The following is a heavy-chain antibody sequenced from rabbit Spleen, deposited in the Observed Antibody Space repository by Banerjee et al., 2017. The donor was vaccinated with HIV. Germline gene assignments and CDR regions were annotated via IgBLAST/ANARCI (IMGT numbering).Heavy chain of an antibody. CDR1: GFDFTNYY. J-gene: IGHJ6*01. V-gene: IGHV1S7*01. D-gene: IGHD8-1*01. CDR2: IYAAKGST. CDR3: ARDGAGGSYFAL. Sequence: QVTETGGGLVQPGGSLTLSCKASGFDFTNYYITWVRQAPGKGLEWIGIIYAAKGSTDYASWVNGRFTISSDNAQSTVDLKMNSLTAADTATYFCARDGAGGSYFALWGQGTLVTVS.